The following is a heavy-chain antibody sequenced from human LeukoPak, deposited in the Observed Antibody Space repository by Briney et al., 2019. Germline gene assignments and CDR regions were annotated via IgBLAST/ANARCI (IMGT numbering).Heavy chain of an antibody. CDR1: GYAFINYA. V-gene: IGHV7-4-1*02. J-gene: IGHJ6*02. D-gene: IGHD6-19*01. CDR3: ARVSSSGWSLQSYYYGMDV. CDR2: INTNTGNP. Sequence: ASVKVSCKTSGYAFINYAINWVRQAPGQGLEWMGWINTNTGNPTYAQGFTGRFVFSLDTSVSTAYLQISSLKAEDTAVYYCARVSSSGWSLQSYYYGMDVWGQGTTVTVSS.